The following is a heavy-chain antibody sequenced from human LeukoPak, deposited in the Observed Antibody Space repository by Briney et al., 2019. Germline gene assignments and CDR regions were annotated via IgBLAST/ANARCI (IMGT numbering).Heavy chain of an antibody. CDR1: RFTFSSYS. V-gene: IGHV3-21*01. CDR3: AKSDYFDS. Sequence: GGSLRLSCAASRFTFSSYSMNWVRQAPGKGLEWVSSISSFGSYIYYADSVKGRFTISRDNARNTLYLQMNSLRAEDTAVYYCAKSDYFDSWGQGTLVTVSS. J-gene: IGHJ4*02. CDR2: ISSFGSYI.